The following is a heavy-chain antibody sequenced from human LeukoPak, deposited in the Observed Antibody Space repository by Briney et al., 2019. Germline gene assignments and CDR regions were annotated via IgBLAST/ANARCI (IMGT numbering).Heavy chain of an antibody. Sequence: SETLSLTCTVSGGSISSYYWSWIRQPPGKGLEWIGYIYYSGSTNYNPSLKSRVTISVDTSKNQFSLKLSSVTAADTAVYYCARQDMVRLYYFDYWGQGTLVTVSS. D-gene: IGHD3-10*01. CDR1: GGSISSYY. CDR2: IYYSGST. CDR3: ARQDMVRLYYFDY. V-gene: IGHV4-59*01. J-gene: IGHJ4*02.